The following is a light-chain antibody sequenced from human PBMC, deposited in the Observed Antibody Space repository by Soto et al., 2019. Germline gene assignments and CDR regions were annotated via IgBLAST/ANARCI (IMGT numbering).Light chain of an antibody. CDR2: GAS. J-gene: IGKJ1*01. CDR3: QQHSHWHPWT. CDR1: QSVSSSY. V-gene: IGKV3D-20*02. Sequence: EILLTQSPGTLSLSPGERATLSCRASQSVSSSYLAWYQQKPGQAPRLLIHGASNRANGIPARFSGSGSGTDFTLTLSNLEPEDFAFYYCQQHSHWHPWTFGQGTKVDIK.